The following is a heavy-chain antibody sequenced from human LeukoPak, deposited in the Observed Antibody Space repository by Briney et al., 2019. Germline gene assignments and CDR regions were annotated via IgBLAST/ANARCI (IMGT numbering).Heavy chain of an antibody. D-gene: IGHD3-10*02. CDR2: IYDGGST. V-gene: IGHV4-4*07. CDR1: GGSVNSYY. CDR3: ARGTMFPYYFDY. J-gene: IGHJ4*02. Sequence: PSETLSLTCTVSGGSVNSYYLSWIRQPAGKTLEWIGRIYDGGSTNYNPSLKSRVTMSVDTSKNQISLKLKSVTAADTAVYYCARGTMFPYYFDYWGQGTLVTVSS.